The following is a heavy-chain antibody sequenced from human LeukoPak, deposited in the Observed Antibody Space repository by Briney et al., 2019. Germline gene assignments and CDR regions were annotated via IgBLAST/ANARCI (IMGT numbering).Heavy chain of an antibody. J-gene: IGHJ4*02. CDR2: IYYSGGT. CDR1: GGSLSSSSYY. Sequence: SETLSLTCTVSGGSLSSSSYYWGWIRQPPGKGLEWIGSIYYSGGTYYNPSLKSRVTISVDTSKNQFSLKLSSVTAADTAVYYCARHYDSSGYYYLSSFDYWGQGTLVTVSS. V-gene: IGHV4-39*07. D-gene: IGHD3-22*01. CDR3: ARHYDSSGYYYLSSFDY.